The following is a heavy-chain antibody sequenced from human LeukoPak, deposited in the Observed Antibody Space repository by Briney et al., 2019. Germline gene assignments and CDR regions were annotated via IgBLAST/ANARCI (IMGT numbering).Heavy chain of an antibody. D-gene: IGHD2-2*01. Sequence: ASVKVSCKASGYTFTSYAMHWVRQAPGQRLEWMGWINAGNGNTKYSQEFQGRVTITRDTSASTAYMELSSLRSEDMAVYYCARDSFPYQPLPDYWGQGTLVTVSS. CDR2: INAGNGNT. V-gene: IGHV1-3*03. CDR1: GYTFTSYA. J-gene: IGHJ4*02. CDR3: ARDSFPYQPLPDY.